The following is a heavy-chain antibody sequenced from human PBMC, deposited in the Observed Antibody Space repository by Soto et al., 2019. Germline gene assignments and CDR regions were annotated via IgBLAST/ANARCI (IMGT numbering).Heavy chain of an antibody. CDR3: ARDGGYYDSSGYYYFDY. Sequence: ASVKVSCKASGYTFTSYDINWVRQATGQGLEWMGWINPNSGNTNYAQKLQGRVTMTTDTSTSTAYMELRSLRSDDTAVYYCARDGGYYDSSGYYYFDYWGQGTLVTVSS. J-gene: IGHJ4*02. D-gene: IGHD3-22*01. CDR2: INPNSGNT. CDR1: GYTFTSYD. V-gene: IGHV1-18*01.